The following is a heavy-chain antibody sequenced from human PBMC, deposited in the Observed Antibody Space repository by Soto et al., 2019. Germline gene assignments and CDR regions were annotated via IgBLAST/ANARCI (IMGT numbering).Heavy chain of an antibody. J-gene: IGHJ6*02. Sequence: GASVKVSCKASGYTFTGYYMHWVRQAPGQGLEWMGWINPNSGGTNYAQKFQGWVTMTRVTSISTAYMELSRLRSDDTAVYYCARAGWSEQQLVDRSWGMDVWGQGTTVTVSS. CDR1: GYTFTGYY. CDR3: ARAGWSEQQLVDRSWGMDV. V-gene: IGHV1-2*04. D-gene: IGHD6-13*01. CDR2: INPNSGGT.